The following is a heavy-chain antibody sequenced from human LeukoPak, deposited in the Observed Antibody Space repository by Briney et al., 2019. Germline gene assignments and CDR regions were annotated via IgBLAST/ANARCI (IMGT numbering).Heavy chain of an antibody. V-gene: IGHV5-51*01. Sequence: GESLRISCKGSGYSFTSYWIGWVRQMPGKGLEWMGIIHPGDSDTRYSPSFQGQVTISADKSISTAYLQWSSLKASDTAMYYCARHGGSWYEMVDYWGQGTLVTVSS. CDR3: ARHGGSWYEMVDY. CDR1: GYSFTSYW. J-gene: IGHJ4*02. CDR2: IHPGDSDT. D-gene: IGHD6-13*01.